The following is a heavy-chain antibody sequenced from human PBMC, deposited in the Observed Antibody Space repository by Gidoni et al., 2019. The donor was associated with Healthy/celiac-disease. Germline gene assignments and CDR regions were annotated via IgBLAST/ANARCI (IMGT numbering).Heavy chain of an antibody. D-gene: IGHD3-10*01. V-gene: IGHV3-30*03. Sequence: QVQLVESGGGVVQPGRSLRLSCAASGFTFSRYGMPWVRQAPGKGLEWVAVISYDGSNKYYADSVKGRFTISRDNSKNTLYLQMNSLRAEDTAVYYCARELNYYGSGSYYIPGYYYYMDVWGKGTTVTVSS. CDR2: ISYDGSNK. J-gene: IGHJ6*03. CDR1: GFTFSRYG. CDR3: ARELNYYGSGSYYIPGYYYYMDV.